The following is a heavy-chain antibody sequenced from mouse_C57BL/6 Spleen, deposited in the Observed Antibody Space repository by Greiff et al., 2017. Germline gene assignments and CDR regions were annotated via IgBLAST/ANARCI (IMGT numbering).Heavy chain of an antibody. V-gene: IGHV2-2*01. CDR1: GFSLTSYG. CDR2: IWSGGST. J-gene: IGHJ3*01. D-gene: IGHD2-4*01. CDR3: ARRGYDYDAWFAY. Sequence: VKLMESGPGLVQPSQSLSITCTVSGFSLTSYGVHWVRQSPGKGLEWLGVIWSGGSTDYNAAFISRLSNSKGNSKIQVFFKMNSLQADDTAIYYCARRGYDYDAWFAYWGQGTLGTVSA.